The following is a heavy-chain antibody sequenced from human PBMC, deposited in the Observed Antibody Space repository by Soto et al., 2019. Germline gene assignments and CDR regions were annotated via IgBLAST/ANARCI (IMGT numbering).Heavy chain of an antibody. Sequence: SETLSLTCTVSGGSISSSSYYWGWIRQPPGKGLEWIGSIYYSGSTYYNPSLKSRVTISVDTSKNQFSLKLSSVTAADTAVYYCASGYNILTGYPRGDYYGMDVWGQGTTVTVSS. J-gene: IGHJ6*02. CDR3: ASGYNILTGYPRGDYYGMDV. CDR2: IYYSGST. CDR1: GGSISSSSYY. D-gene: IGHD3-9*01. V-gene: IGHV4-39*01.